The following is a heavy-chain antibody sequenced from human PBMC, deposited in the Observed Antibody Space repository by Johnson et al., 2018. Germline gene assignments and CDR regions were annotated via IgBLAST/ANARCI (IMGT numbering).Heavy chain of an antibody. CDR2: ISHDGRDE. V-gene: IGHV3-30*18. D-gene: IGHD4-17*01. CDR1: RFAFSSFG. Sequence: VQLVETGGGVVQPGRSLRLSCAASRFAFSSFGIHWVRQAPGKGLEWVALISHDGRDEYYADSVKGRFTISRDNSKNTMYLQMNSLRGEDTAVYYCVKDVWALTTVDAFDIWGQGTTVSVSS. CDR3: VKDVWALTTVDAFDI. J-gene: IGHJ3*02.